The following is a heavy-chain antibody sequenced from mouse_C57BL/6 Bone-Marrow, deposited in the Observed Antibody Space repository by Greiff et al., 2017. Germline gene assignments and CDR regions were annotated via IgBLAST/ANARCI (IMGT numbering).Heavy chain of an antibody. D-gene: IGHD1-1*01. CDR3: ARSLLLRAGLAY. Sequence: VQLVESGAELVKPGASVKISCKASGYAFSSYWMNWVKQRPGKGLEWIGQIYPGDGDTNYNGKFKGKATLTADKSSSTAYMQLSSLTSEDSAVYFCARSLLLRAGLAYWGQGTLVTVSA. J-gene: IGHJ3*01. V-gene: IGHV1-80*01. CDR2: IYPGDGDT. CDR1: GYAFSSYW.